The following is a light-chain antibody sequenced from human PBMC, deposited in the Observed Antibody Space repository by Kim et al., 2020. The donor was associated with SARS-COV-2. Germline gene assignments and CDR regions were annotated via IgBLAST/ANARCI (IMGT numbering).Light chain of an antibody. CDR1: QGSRSY. Sequence: ACVGERVTNTGRDSQGSRSYVAWYQQKPGKAPKLLIYAASTLHSGVPSRFSGRGSGTDFTLTITNLQPEDCATYYCQQLDTPAWTFGPGTKVDIK. CDR2: AAS. J-gene: IGKJ1*01. CDR3: QQLDTPAWT. V-gene: IGKV1-9*01.